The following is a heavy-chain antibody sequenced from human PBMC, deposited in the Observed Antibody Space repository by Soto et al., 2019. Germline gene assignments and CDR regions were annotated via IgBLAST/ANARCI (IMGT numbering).Heavy chain of an antibody. D-gene: IGHD2-2*01. CDR3: AKYVSGAFDI. J-gene: IGHJ3*02. CDR1: GYTFTSYG. Sequence: ASVKVSCKASGYTFTSYGISWVRQAPGQGLEWMGWISAYNGNTNYAQKLQGRVTMPTDTPTSTAYMELRSLRFDDTAVYYCAKYVSGAFDIWGQGTMVTVSS. CDR2: ISAYNGNT. V-gene: IGHV1-18*01.